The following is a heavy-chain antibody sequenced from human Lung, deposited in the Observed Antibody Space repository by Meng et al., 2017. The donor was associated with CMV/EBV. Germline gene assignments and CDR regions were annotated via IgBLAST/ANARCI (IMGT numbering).Heavy chain of an antibody. Sequence: GGSLRLXXAASTFSLSDYSMSWIRQAPGRGLEWLSYISSSGSSMYYADSVRGRFTISRDNAKRSLYLQMNGLRAEDTAVYYCARNYEFWSGYLMDVWGQGTXVTVSS. J-gene: IGHJ6*02. D-gene: IGHD3-3*01. V-gene: IGHV3-11*01. CDR1: TFSLSDYS. CDR2: ISSSGSSM. CDR3: ARNYEFWSGYLMDV.